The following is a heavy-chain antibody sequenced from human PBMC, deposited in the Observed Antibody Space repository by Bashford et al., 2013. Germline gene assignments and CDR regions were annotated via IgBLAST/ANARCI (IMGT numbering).Heavy chain of an antibody. CDR3: ARDLQLNY. CDR2: INPKTGST. CDR1: GYAFIEYY. D-gene: IGHD4-11*01. Sequence: ASVKVSCKVSGYAFIEYYMHWVRQAPGQGPEWIGYINPKTGSTTYAQKFEGRVTMTTDTSISTAFMELNRLRSDDTAVYFCARDLQLNYWGQGTLVTVSS. V-gene: IGHV1-2*02. J-gene: IGHJ4*02.